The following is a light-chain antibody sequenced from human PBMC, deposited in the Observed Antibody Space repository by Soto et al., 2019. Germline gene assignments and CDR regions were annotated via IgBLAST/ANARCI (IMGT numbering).Light chain of an antibody. CDR3: CSYAGTSIFVV. J-gene: IGLJ2*01. Sequence: QSVLTQPASVSGSPGQSIAISCTGTSRDVGSYNLVSWYQPHPGKAPKLMIYEDNKRPSGVSNRFSGSKSGNTASLTISGLQAEDEADYYCCSYAGTSIFVVFGGGTKLTVL. V-gene: IGLV2-23*02. CDR2: EDN. CDR1: SRDVGSYNL.